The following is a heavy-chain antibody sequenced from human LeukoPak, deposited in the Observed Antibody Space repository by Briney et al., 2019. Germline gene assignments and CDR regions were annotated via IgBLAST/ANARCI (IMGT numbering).Heavy chain of an antibody. Sequence: PGGSLRLSCAASGFTFDDYGMSWVRQAPRKGLEWVSAISGSGGSTYYADSVKGRFTISRDNSKNTLYLQMNSLRAEDTAVYYCAKDRAITMVRGVIMGNWFDPWGQGTLVTVSS. CDR2: ISGSGGST. CDR1: GFTFDDYG. J-gene: IGHJ5*02. CDR3: AKDRAITMVRGVIMGNWFDP. V-gene: IGHV3-23*01. D-gene: IGHD3-10*01.